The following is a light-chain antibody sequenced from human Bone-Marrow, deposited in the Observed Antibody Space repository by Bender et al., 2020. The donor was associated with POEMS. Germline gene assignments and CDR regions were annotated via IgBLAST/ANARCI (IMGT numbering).Light chain of an antibody. CDR1: SSNIGNHG. V-gene: IGLV1-36*01. CDR2: YDD. Sequence: QSVVTQPPSLSEAPRQRVTISCSGSSSNIGNHGVNWYQQLPGEAPKLLIYYDDLLTPGVSDRFSASKSGTSASLAIRELQSEDEALYYCSAWDDSLSSLVFGGGAKLTIV. CDR3: SAWDDSLSSLV. J-gene: IGLJ2*01.